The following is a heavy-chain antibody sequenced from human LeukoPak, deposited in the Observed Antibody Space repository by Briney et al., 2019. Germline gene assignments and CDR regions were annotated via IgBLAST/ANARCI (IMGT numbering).Heavy chain of an antibody. J-gene: IGHJ4*02. CDR1: GYSFTSYW. CDR2: IYPGDSDT. Sequence: GESLKISCKGSGYSFTSYWIGWVRQMPGKGLEWMGIIYPGDSDTRYSPSFQGQATISADKSISTAYLQWSSLKASDTAMYYCARRPDYCSSTSCYTPFDYWGQGTLVTVSS. D-gene: IGHD2-2*02. V-gene: IGHV5-51*01. CDR3: ARRPDYCSSTSCYTPFDY.